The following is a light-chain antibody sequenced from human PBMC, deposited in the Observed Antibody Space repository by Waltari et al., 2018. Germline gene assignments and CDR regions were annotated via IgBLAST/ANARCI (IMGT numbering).Light chain of an antibody. CDR1: QSIRTY. CDR3: QQYHSLPFT. J-gene: IGKJ3*01. CDR2: KAS. V-gene: IGKV1-16*01. Sequence: DIQMTQSPSSLSASVGDKVTITCHASQSIRTYLAWYQQKPGKAPKSLIYKASNLEDGVPSRFSGSGSGTVFTLTISSLQPEDFASYSCQQYHSLPFTFGPGTKLDIK.